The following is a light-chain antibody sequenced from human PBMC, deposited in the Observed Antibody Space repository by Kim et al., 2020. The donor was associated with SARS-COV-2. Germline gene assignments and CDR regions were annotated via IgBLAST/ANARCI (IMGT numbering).Light chain of an antibody. V-gene: IGLV1-44*01. Sequence: QSVLTQPPSASGTPGQRVTISCSGGNSNIGANTVNWYQQFPGTAPKLLIYANDRRPSGVPDRFSVSQSGTSASLAISGLQSEDEADYYCATWDDSLNAWVFVGGTQLTVL. CDR1: NSNIGANT. J-gene: IGLJ3*02. CDR2: AND. CDR3: ATWDDSLNAWV.